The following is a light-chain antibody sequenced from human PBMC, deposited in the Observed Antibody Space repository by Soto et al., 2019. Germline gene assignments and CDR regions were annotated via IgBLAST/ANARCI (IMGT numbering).Light chain of an antibody. CDR3: QQYNSYPYT. Sequence: DIQMTQSPSTLSASVGDRVTITCRASQSINSWLAWYQQKPGKAPKLLIYKASSLESGVPSRFSGSASGTEFTLTISSLQPDDFATYYCQQYNSYPYTLGQETKLEIK. J-gene: IGKJ2*01. CDR2: KAS. V-gene: IGKV1-5*03. CDR1: QSINSW.